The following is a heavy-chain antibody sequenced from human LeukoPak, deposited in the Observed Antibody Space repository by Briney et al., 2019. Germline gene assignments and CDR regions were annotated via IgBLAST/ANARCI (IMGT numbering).Heavy chain of an antibody. Sequence: TGGSLRLSCVASRFTFSNYWMSWVRQPPGKGLEWIGEIYHSGITNYNPSLKSRVTISVDKSKNQFSLKLSSVTAADTAVYYCARDPNYYDSSGYYSLYYYYYGMDVWGQGTTVTVSS. CDR2: IYHSGIT. V-gene: IGHV4-4*02. CDR1: RFTFSNYW. CDR3: ARDPNYYDSSGYYSLYYYYYGMDV. J-gene: IGHJ6*02. D-gene: IGHD3-22*01.